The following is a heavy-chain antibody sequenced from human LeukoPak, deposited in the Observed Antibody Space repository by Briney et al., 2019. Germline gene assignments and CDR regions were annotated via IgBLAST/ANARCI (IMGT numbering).Heavy chain of an antibody. V-gene: IGHV1-24*01. CDR1: VYSLTELS. D-gene: IGHD5-12*01. J-gene: IGHJ4*02. CDR2: FDPEDGET. Sequence: ASVKVSCKVSVYSLTELSMHWVRQAPGKGREWVGGFDPEDGETIYAQKFQGRVTMTEDTSTDTAYMELSSLRSEDTAVYYCATDPLGGYDFDYWGQGTLVTVSS. CDR3: ATDPLGGYDFDY.